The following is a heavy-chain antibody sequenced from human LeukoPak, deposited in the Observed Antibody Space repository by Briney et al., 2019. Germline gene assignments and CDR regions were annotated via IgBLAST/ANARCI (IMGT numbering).Heavy chain of an antibody. Sequence: ASVKVSCKVSGYTFTSYAMHWVRQAPGQRLEWMGWINAGNDNTKYSQKFQGRVTITRDTSASTAYMELNSLRSEDTAVYYCARDLGYCTGGTCYPNWFDPWGQGTLVTVSS. CDR1: GYTFTSYA. CDR2: INAGNDNT. V-gene: IGHV1-3*01. D-gene: IGHD2-15*01. CDR3: ARDLGYCTGGTCYPNWFDP. J-gene: IGHJ5*02.